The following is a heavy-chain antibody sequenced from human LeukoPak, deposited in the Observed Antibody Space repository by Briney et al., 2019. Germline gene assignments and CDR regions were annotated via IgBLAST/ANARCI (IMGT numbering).Heavy chain of an antibody. CDR2: AHPATSII. V-gene: IGHV5-51*01. CDR3: ARRKFYDTYLDP. Sequence: GDSLKISCKGPEYDFANYWIGWVRQTPGRGLEWMGIAHPATSIIHYGPSFQGQVTISFDRSLSTAYLQWTSLKASDSGMYFCARRKFYDTYLDPWGRGTLVTVPS. D-gene: IGHD2/OR15-2a*01. J-gene: IGHJ5*02. CDR1: EYDFANYW.